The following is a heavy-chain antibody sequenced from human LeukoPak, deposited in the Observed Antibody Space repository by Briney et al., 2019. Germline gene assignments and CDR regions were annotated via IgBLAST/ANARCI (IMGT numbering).Heavy chain of an antibody. CDR3: ARGPYSSSWYFHFGMDV. V-gene: IGHV6-1*01. J-gene: IGHJ6*02. Sequence: SQTLSLTCAISGDSVSINSAAWNWIRQSPSRGLEWLGRTYYRSKWYDDYAVSVKSRITINPDTSKNQFSLQLNSVTPEDTAVYYCARGPYSSSWYFHFGMDVWGQGTTVTVSS. CDR2: TYYRSKWYD. D-gene: IGHD6-13*01. CDR1: GDSVSINSAA.